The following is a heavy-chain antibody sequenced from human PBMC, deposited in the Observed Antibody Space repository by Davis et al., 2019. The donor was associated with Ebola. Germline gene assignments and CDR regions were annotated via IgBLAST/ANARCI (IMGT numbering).Heavy chain of an antibody. CDR1: GGSFSGYY. Sequence: SETLSLTSAVYGGSFSGYYWSWIRQPPGKGLEWIGEINHSGSTNYNPSLKSRVTISVDTSKNQFSLKLSSVTAADTAVYYCARVRWYGRGVDYWGQGTLVTVSA. V-gene: IGHV4-34*01. D-gene: IGHD4-23*01. J-gene: IGHJ4*02. CDR2: INHSGST. CDR3: ARVRWYGRGVDY.